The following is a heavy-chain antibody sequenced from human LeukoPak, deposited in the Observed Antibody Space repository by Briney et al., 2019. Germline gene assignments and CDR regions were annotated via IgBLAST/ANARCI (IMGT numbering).Heavy chain of an antibody. J-gene: IGHJ4*02. CDR2: ISYDGSNK. CDR1: GFTFSSYG. CDR3: ASPQLGGSSYYFDY. V-gene: IGHV3-30*03. D-gene: IGHD1-26*01. Sequence: PGGSLRLSCAASGFTFSSYGMHWVRQAPDKGLEWVAVISYDGSNKYYADSVKGRFTISRDNSKNTLYLQMNSLRAEDTAVYYCASPQLGGSSYYFDYWGQGTLVTVSS.